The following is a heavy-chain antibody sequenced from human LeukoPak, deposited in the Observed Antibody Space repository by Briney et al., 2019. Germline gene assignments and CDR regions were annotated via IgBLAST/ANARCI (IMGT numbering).Heavy chain of an antibody. V-gene: IGHV3-9*01. CDR2: ISWNGGSI. D-gene: IGHD2-15*01. CDR1: GFTFSSYD. Sequence: GGSLRLSCAASGFTFSSYDMTWVRQAPGRGLEWVSGISWNGGSIGYADSVKGRFTTSRDNAKNSLYLQMTSLRVEDTAFYYCAKESRSWWLPPLGNDYWGQGTLVTVSS. J-gene: IGHJ4*02. CDR3: AKESRSWWLPPLGNDY.